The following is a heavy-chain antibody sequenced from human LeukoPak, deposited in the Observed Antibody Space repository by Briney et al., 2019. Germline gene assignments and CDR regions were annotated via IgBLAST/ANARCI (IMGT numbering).Heavy chain of an antibody. CDR1: GFTFDDYA. V-gene: IGHV3-9*01. CDR3: AKEAPTAGGFDY. Sequence: GGSLRLSCAASGFTFDDYAMHWVRHAPGKGLEWVSGISWNSGSIGYADSVKGRFTISRDNAKNSLYLQMNSLRAEDTALYYCAKEAPTAGGFDYWGQGTLVTVSS. J-gene: IGHJ4*02. D-gene: IGHD4-17*01. CDR2: ISWNSGSI.